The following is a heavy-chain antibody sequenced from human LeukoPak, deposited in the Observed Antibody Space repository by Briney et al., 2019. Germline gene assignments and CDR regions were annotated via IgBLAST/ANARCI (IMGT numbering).Heavy chain of an antibody. Sequence: SETLSLTCSVSGHSISSGYYWGWIRQPPGQGLEWSGTMYHRGSTYYNPSLKSRVTMSGDTSKNHFSLKLSSVIAADAAVYYCARHRGDNSNPRYYFYYMDVWGKGTTVTVSS. D-gene: IGHD4-11*01. V-gene: IGHV4-38-2*01. J-gene: IGHJ6*03. CDR2: MYHRGST. CDR3: ARHRGDNSNPRYYFYYMDV. CDR1: GHSISSGYY.